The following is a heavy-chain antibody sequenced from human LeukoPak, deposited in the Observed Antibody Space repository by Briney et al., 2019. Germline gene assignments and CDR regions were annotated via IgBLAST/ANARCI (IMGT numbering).Heavy chain of an antibody. CDR1: GFTFSDFA. J-gene: IGHJ4*02. V-gene: IGHV3-23*01. Sequence: PGGSLRLSCAASGFTFSDFAMSWVRQAPGKGLEWVSGMSASGSHTHSADFVKGRFTISRDNFKNTLYLQMNSLRAEDTAVYYCAKTPRYIAARQSHFDYWGQGTLVTVSS. CDR3: AKTPRYIAARQSHFDY. D-gene: IGHD6-6*01. CDR2: MSASGSHT.